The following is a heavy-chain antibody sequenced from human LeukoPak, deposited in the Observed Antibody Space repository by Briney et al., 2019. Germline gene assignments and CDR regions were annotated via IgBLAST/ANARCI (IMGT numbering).Heavy chain of an antibody. V-gene: IGHV4-34*01. CDR1: GGSFSGYY. CDR3: AGGSHSGRFLGWDYYYYGMDV. J-gene: IGHJ6*02. Sequence: PSETLSLTCAVYGGSFSGYYWSWIRQPPGKGLEWIGEINHSGSTNYNPSLKSRVTISVDTSKNQFSLKLSSVTAADTAVYYCAGGSHSGRFLGWDYYYYGMDVWGQGTTVTVSS. CDR2: INHSGST. D-gene: IGHD3-3*01.